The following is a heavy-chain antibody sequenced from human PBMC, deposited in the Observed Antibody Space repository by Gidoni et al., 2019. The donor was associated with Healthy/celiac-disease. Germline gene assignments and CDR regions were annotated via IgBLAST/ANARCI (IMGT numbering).Heavy chain of an antibody. CDR2: INPNSGGT. J-gene: IGHJ4*02. CDR3: ARDSPRAYGSGSIDY. CDR1: GYTFTGYY. D-gene: IGHD3-10*01. Sequence: QVQLVQSGAEVKKPGASVKVSCKASGYTFTGYYMHCVRQAPGQGLEWMGRINPNSGGTNYAQKFQGRVTMTRDTSISTAYMELSRLRSDDTAVYYCARDSPRAYGSGSIDYWGQGTLVTVSS. V-gene: IGHV1-2*06.